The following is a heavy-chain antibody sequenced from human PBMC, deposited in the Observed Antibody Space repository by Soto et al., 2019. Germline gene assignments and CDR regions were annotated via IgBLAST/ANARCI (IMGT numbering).Heavy chain of an antibody. Sequence: QVQVVQSGAEVKKPGSSVKVSCKPSGGSFSSYDINWVRQAPGHGLEWVGGIIPLFGSANYAQKFLDRVTITADESTSTEFMEVSSLTSEDTAVYYCSTAVLDGYNYGDYFDSWGQGTLVTVSS. V-gene: IGHV1-69*12. CDR1: GGSFSSYD. D-gene: IGHD5-12*01. CDR3: STAVLDGYNYGDYFDS. CDR2: IIPLFGSA. J-gene: IGHJ4*02.